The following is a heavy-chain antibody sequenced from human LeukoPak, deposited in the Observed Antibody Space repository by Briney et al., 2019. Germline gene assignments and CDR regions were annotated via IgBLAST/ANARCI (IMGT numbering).Heavy chain of an antibody. V-gene: IGHV1-18*01. CDR1: GYTFTSYG. CDR3: ARDQWFGESLGWFDP. D-gene: IGHD3-10*01. Sequence: GASVKVSCKASGYTFTSYGISWVRQAPRQGLEWMGWISAYNGNTNYAQKLQGRVTMTTDTSTSTAYMELRSLRSDDTAVYYCARDQWFGESLGWFDPWGQGTLVTVSS. J-gene: IGHJ5*02. CDR2: ISAYNGNT.